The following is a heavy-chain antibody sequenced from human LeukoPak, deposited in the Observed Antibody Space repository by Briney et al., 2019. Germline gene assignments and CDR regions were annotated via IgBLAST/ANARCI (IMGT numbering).Heavy chain of an antibody. V-gene: IGHV1-2*04. CDR3: ARVEPPGYSYGY. CDR1: GYTFTGYY. J-gene: IGHJ4*02. CDR2: INPNSGGT. D-gene: IGHD5-18*01. Sequence: GASVTVSCTASGYTFTGYYMHWVRRAPGQGLEGVGWINPNSGGTNYAQKFQGWVTMTRDTSISTAYMELSRLRSDDTAVYYCARVEPPGYSYGYWGQGTLVTVSS.